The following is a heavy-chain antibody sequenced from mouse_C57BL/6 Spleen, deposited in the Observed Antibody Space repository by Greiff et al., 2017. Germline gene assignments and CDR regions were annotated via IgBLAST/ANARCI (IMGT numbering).Heavy chain of an antibody. CDR3: ARDPYYYGSSPHWYFDV. Sequence: EVKLEESGGGLVKPGGSLKLSCAASGFTFSSYAMSWVRQTPEKRLEWVATISDGGSYTYYPDNVKGRFTISRDNAKNNLYLQMSHLKSEDTAMYYCARDPYYYGSSPHWYFDVWGTGTTVTVSS. V-gene: IGHV5-4*01. CDR2: ISDGGSYT. D-gene: IGHD1-1*01. CDR1: GFTFSSYA. J-gene: IGHJ1*03.